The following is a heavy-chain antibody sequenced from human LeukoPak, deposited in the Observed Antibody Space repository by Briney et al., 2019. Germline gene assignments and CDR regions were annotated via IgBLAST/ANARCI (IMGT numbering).Heavy chain of an antibody. J-gene: IGHJ4*02. CDR1: GGTISSYY. V-gene: IGHV4-59*01. CDR2: IYYSGST. CDR3: AGMIQTGTAFDY. D-gene: IGHD1-1*01. Sequence: PSETLSLTCTASGGTISSYYWSWIRQPPGQGLEWIGYIYYSGSTNYNPSLKSGVTITVNTSKNQFSLKLRYVTAADTAVYYCAGMIQTGTAFDYWGQGALVTVSS.